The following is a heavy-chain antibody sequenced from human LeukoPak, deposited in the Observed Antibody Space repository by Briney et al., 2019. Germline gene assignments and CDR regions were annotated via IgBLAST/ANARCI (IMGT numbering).Heavy chain of an antibody. CDR3: ARGKLGDSGNHYTYFDL. CDR2: IWYDGSHE. D-gene: IGHD3-10*01. J-gene: IGHJ4*02. CDR1: RFTFTDYG. V-gene: IGHV3-33*01. Sequence: PGGSLRLSCAASRFTFTDYGMHWVRQAPGKGLEWVAAIWYDGSHENNADSVKGRFTISRDNSKNTLYLQMDSLRAEDTAVYYCARGKLGDSGNHYTYFDLWGQGTLVTVPS.